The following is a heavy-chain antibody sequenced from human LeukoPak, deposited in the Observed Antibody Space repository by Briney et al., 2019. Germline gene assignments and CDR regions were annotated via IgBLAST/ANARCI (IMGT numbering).Heavy chain of an antibody. CDR2: ISAYNGNT. CDR3: AKVTIFGVVIMENWFDP. J-gene: IGHJ5*02. Sequence: ASVKVSCKASGYTFTSYGISWVRQAPGQGLEWMGRISAYNGNTNYAQKLQGRVTMTTDTSTSTAYMELRSLRSDDTAVYYCAKVTIFGVVIMENWFDPWGQGTLDTVSS. CDR1: GYTFTSYG. V-gene: IGHV1-18*01. D-gene: IGHD3-3*01.